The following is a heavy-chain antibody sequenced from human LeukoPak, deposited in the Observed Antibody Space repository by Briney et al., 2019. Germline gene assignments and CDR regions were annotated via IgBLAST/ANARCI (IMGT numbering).Heavy chain of an antibody. CDR1: GFTFSSYS. CDR3: ARDGLGLEWLLRENDAFDI. D-gene: IGHD3-3*01. Sequence: KPGGSLRLSXAASGFTFSSYSMNWVRQAPGKGLGWVSSISSSSSYIYYADSVKGRFTISRDNAKNSLYLQMNSLRAEDTAVYYCARDGLGLEWLLRENDAFDIWGQGTMVTVSS. V-gene: IGHV3-21*01. CDR2: ISSSSSYI. J-gene: IGHJ3*02.